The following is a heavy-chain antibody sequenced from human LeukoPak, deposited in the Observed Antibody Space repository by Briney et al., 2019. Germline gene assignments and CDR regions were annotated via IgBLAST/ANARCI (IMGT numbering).Heavy chain of an antibody. CDR1: GYSLSSGYY. D-gene: IGHD2-8*02. CDR2: IYHSGST. CDR3: ARLVVSAFDI. Sequence: SETLSLTCTVSGYSLSSGYYWGWIRQPPGKGLEWIGSIYHSGSTYYNPSLKSRVTISVDTSKNQFSLKLSSVTAADTAVYYCARLVVSAFDIWGQGTMVTVSS. J-gene: IGHJ3*02. V-gene: IGHV4-38-2*02.